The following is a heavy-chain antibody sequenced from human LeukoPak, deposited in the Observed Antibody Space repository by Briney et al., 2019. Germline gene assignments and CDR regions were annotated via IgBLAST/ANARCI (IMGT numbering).Heavy chain of an antibody. J-gene: IGHJ4*02. V-gene: IGHV3-74*01. Sequence: GGSLRLSCAASGFTFSSYWMHWVRQAPGKGLVWVSRINSDGSSTSYADSVKGRFTISRDNAKNTLYLQMNSLRAEDTAVYYCARGGDGYSYGYTYWGQGTLVTVSS. CDR3: ARGGDGYSYGYTY. CDR1: GFTFSSYW. D-gene: IGHD5-18*01. CDR2: INSDGSST.